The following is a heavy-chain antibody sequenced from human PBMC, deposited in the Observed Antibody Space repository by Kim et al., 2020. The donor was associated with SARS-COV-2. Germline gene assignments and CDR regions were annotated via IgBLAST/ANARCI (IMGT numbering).Heavy chain of an antibody. D-gene: IGHD3-22*01. CDR3: AKGERITMIVVVNLFDY. V-gene: IGHV3-23*01. Sequence: GKGRFTITRDHTHNTMYLQMKSLRAEDTAVYYCAKGERITMIVVVNLFDYWGQGTLVTVSS. J-gene: IGHJ4*02.